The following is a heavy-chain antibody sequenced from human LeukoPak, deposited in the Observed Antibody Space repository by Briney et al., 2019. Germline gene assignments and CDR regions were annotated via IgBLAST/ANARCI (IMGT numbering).Heavy chain of an antibody. D-gene: IGHD4-17*01. J-gene: IGHJ4*02. CDR2: IYTSGST. CDR1: GGSISSGSYY. CDR3: ARLHGYGDFYYFDY. Sequence: PSQTLSLTCTVSGGSISSGSYYWSWIRQPAGKGLEWIGRIYTSGSTNYNPSLKSRVTISVDTSKNQFSLKLSSVTAADTAVYYCARLHGYGDFYYFDYWGQGTLVTVSS. V-gene: IGHV4-61*02.